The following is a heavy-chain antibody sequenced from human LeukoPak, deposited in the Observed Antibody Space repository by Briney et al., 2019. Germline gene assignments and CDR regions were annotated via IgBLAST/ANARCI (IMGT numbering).Heavy chain of an antibody. J-gene: IGHJ4*02. D-gene: IGHD1-1*01. CDR3: ARFDWNDVGNDY. CDR2: MNPNSGNT. Sequence: ASVKVSCKASVYTVTSYDINWVRQATGQGLEWMGWMNPNSGNTGYAQKFQGRVTMTRNTSISRAYMELSRLRSEDTAVYYCARFDWNDVGNDYWGQGTLVTVSS. V-gene: IGHV1-8*01. CDR1: VYTVTSYD.